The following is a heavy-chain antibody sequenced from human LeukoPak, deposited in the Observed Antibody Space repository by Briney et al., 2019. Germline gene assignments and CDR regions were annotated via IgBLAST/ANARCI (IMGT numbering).Heavy chain of an antibody. V-gene: IGHV4-39*01. CDR3: ARHRIVVVPAAILRFDP. CDR1: GGSISSSSYY. Sequence: SETLSLTCTVSGGSISSSSYYWGWIRQPPGKGLEWIGSIYYSGSTYYNPSLKSRVTISVDTSKNQFSLKLSSVTAADTAVCYCARHRIVVVPAAILRFDPWGQGTLVTVSS. J-gene: IGHJ5*02. D-gene: IGHD2-2*02. CDR2: IYYSGST.